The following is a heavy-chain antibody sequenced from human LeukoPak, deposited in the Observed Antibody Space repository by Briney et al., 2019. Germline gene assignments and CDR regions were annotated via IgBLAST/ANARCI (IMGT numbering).Heavy chain of an antibody. CDR2: ISPSGAST. D-gene: IGHD6-13*01. J-gene: IGHJ3*02. CDR3: ARGGSRSPRDAFDI. Sequence: ASVKVSCKASGYTFTSSYLHWVRQAPGQGLEWMGMISPSGASTTYAQKFQGRVTMTRDTSTSTVYMELSSLRSEDTAVYYCARGGSRSPRDAFDIWSQGTMVTVSS. CDR1: GYTFTSSY. V-gene: IGHV1-46*01.